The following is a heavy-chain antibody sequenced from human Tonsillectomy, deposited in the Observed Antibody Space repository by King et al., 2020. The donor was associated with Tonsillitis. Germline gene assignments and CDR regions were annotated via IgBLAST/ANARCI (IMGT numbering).Heavy chain of an antibody. Sequence: VQLVQSGAEVKKPGESLKISCKTSGYSFTSQWIGWVRQMPGKGLEWMGIIYPGNSDTRYSPSFEGQVTISADESISTAYLQWSSLKASDTAMYYCARLTGTTGYYYYGMDVWAQGTTVTVSS. D-gene: IGHD1-1*01. J-gene: IGHJ6*02. CDR3: ARLTGTTGYYYYGMDV. V-gene: IGHV5-51*01. CDR2: IYPGNSDT. CDR1: GYSFTSQW.